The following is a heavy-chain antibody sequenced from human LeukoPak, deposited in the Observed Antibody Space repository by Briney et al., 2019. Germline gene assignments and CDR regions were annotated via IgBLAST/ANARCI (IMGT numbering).Heavy chain of an antibody. CDR3: ARDIRFDY. CDR2: IYSGGST. V-gene: IGHV3-53*01. Sequence: GGSLGLSCAASGFTVSSNYKSWGRPGPRKGLEWVSVIYSGGSTYYADSVKGRFTISRDNAKNSLYLQMNSLRDEDTAVYYCARDIRFDYWGQGTLVTVSS. CDR1: GFTVSSNY. J-gene: IGHJ4*02.